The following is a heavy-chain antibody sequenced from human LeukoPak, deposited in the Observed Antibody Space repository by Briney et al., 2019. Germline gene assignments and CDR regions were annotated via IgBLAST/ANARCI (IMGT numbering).Heavy chain of an antibody. V-gene: IGHV3-53*01. CDR2: IYSGGST. D-gene: IGHD1-26*01. J-gene: IGHJ4*01. CDR1: GFTFSTKY. CDR3: ARDAYRGTYFGY. Sequence: PGGSLRLSCVASGFTFSTKYMSWVRQAPGKGVEWGSVIYSGGSTYYSDSVKGRFTISKDNSKKTRYLQMNSLRAEHTAVYYCARDAYRGTYFGYWGHGTLVTVSS.